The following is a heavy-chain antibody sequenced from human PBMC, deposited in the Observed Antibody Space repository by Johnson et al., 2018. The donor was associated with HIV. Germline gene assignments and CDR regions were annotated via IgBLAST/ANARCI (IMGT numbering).Heavy chain of an antibody. D-gene: IGHD3-10*01. CDR2: INWNGGST. Sequence: VLLLESGGGVVRPGGSLRLSCAASGFTFDDYGMSWVRQAPGKGLEWVSGINWNGGSTGYADSVKGRFTISRDNAKNSLYLQMNSLRAEDTALYYCARDHNYYGSGSYSDAFDFWGQGTMVTVSS. J-gene: IGHJ3*01. CDR3: ARDHNYYGSGSYSDAFDF. CDR1: GFTFDDYG. V-gene: IGHV3-20*04.